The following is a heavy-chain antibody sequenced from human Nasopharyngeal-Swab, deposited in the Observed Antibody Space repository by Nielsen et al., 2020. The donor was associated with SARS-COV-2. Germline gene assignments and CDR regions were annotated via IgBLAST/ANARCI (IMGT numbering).Heavy chain of an antibody. Sequence: VRQAPGKGLEWGAVIWYDGSNKYYADSVKGRFTISRDNSKNTLYLQMNSLRAEDTAVYYCARVPGDTAMASDYWGQGTLVTVSS. CDR3: ARVPGDTAMASDY. CDR2: IWYDGSNK. V-gene: IGHV3-33*01. D-gene: IGHD5-18*01. J-gene: IGHJ4*02.